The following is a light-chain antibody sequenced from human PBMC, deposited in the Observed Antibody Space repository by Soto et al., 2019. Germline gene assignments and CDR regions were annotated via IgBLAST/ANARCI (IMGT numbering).Light chain of an antibody. J-gene: IGKJ2*01. CDR1: QSISSY. V-gene: IGKV1-39*01. Sequence: DIQMTQSASSLSASVGDRVTITCRASQSISSYLNWYQQKPGKAPKLLIYAASSLQSGVPSRFSGSGSGTDFTLTISSLQPEDFATYYCQQSYSTPFMYTFGQGTKVDIK. CDR2: AAS. CDR3: QQSYSTPFMYT.